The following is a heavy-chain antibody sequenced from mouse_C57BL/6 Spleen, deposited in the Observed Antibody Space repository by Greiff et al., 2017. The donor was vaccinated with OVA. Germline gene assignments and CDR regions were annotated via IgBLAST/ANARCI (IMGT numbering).Heavy chain of an antibody. D-gene: IGHD1-1*01. Sequence: EVKLMESEGGLVQPGSSMKLSCTASGFTFSDYYMAWVRQVPEKGLEWVANINYDGSSTYYLDSLKSRFIISRDNAKNILYLQMSSLKSEDTATYYCARGGDYGSSPYYYAMDYWGQGTSVTVSS. CDR2: INYDGSST. CDR1: GFTFSDYY. V-gene: IGHV5-16*01. CDR3: ARGGDYGSSPYYYAMDY. J-gene: IGHJ4*01.